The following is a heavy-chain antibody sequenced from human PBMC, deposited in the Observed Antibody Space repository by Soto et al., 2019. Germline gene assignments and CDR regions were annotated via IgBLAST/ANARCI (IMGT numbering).Heavy chain of an antibody. CDR3: VREWTGDHGFDI. CDR1: GFTFTSYV. J-gene: IGHJ3*02. D-gene: IGHD7-27*01. V-gene: IGHV3-33*01. CDR2: IWYDGSEK. Sequence: GGSLRLSCAASGFTFTSYVMHWFRQGPGKGLEWVALIWYDGSEKYYADSVKGRFIISRDNSKNTLHLQMNSLRVEDTAVYYCVREWTGDHGFDIWGQGTVVT.